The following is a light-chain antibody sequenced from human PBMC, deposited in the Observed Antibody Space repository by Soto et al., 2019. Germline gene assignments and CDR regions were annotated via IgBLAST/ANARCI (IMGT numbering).Light chain of an antibody. CDR2: GNS. CDR3: QSYDSSLSALV. CDR1: SSNIGAGYD. V-gene: IGLV1-40*01. Sequence: QSVLTQPPSVSGAPGQRITISCTGSSSNIGAGYDVHWYQQLPGTTPKLLIYGNSNRPSGVADRYSGSKSGASASLAITGLQADDEDDYYCQSYDSSLSALVFGGGTKLTVL. J-gene: IGLJ2*01.